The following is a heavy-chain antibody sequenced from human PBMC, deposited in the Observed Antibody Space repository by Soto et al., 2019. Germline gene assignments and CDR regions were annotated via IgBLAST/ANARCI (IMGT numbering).Heavy chain of an antibody. J-gene: IGHJ6*02. CDR1: GGSFSGYY. CDR2: INHSGST. CDR3: ARVRAYYYDSSGYYGSSYYYYYGMDV. V-gene: IGHV4-34*01. D-gene: IGHD3-22*01. Sequence: PSETLSLTCAVYGGSFSGYYWSWIRQPPGKGLEWIGEINHSGSTNYNPSLKSRVTISVDTSKNQFSLKLSSVTAADTAVYYCARVRAYYYDSSGYYGSSYYYYYGMDVWGQGTTVT.